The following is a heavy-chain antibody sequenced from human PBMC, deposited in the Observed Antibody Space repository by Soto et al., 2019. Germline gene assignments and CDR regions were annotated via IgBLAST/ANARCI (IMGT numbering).Heavy chain of an antibody. D-gene: IGHD5-12*01. J-gene: IGHJ6*02. CDR2: ISYDGSNK. CDR1: GFTFSSYA. V-gene: IGHV3-30-3*01. Sequence: QVQLVESGGGVVQPGRSLRLSCAASGFTFSSYAMHWVRQAPGKGLEWVAVISYDGSNKYYADSVKGRFTISRDNSKNTRYLQMNSLRAEDTAVYYCARTELSGYDQYYYYGMDVWGQGTTVTVSS. CDR3: ARTELSGYDQYYYYGMDV.